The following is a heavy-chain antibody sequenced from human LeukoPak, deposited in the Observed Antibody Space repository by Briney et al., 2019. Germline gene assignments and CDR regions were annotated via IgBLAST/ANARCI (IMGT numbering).Heavy chain of an antibody. V-gene: IGHV4-4*07. D-gene: IGHD6-19*01. Sequence: SETLSLTCTVSGGSISSYYWSWIRQPAGKGLEWIGRIYTSGSTNYNPSLKSRVTMSVDTSKNQFSLKLSSVTAADTAVYYCARAIGSIAVAGTSSWFDPWGQGTLVTVSS. CDR3: ARAIGSIAVAGTSSWFDP. J-gene: IGHJ5*02. CDR1: GGSISSYY. CDR2: IYTSGST.